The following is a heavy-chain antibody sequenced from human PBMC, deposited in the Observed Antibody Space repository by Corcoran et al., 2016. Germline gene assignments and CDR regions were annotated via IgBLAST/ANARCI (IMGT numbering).Heavy chain of an antibody. CDR1: GYTFTSYY. CDR3: ARDRRGGWYRVRDD. V-gene: IGHV1-46*01. J-gene: IGHJ4*01. Sequence: QVQLVQSGAEVKKPGASVKVSCKASGYTFTSYYMHWVRQAPGQGLEWMGIINPSGGSTSYAQKFQGIVTMTRDTCTLTVYMELSSLRSEDTAVYYGARDRRGGWYRVRDDWGHGTRVTVSS. CDR2: INPSGGST. D-gene: IGHD6-19*01.